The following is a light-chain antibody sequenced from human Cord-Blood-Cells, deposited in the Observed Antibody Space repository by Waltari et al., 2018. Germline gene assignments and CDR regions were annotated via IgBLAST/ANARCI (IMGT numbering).Light chain of an antibody. CDR2: AAS. CDR3: QKYNSAPLT. J-gene: IGKJ4*01. Sequence: DIQMTQYPSSPSASVRDRVTITCRASQGISNYLAWYQQKPGKVPKLLFYAASTLQSAVPSRFSGSGSGTDFTLTISSLHPEDVATYYCQKYNSAPLTFGGGTKVEI. CDR1: QGISNY. V-gene: IGKV1-27*01.